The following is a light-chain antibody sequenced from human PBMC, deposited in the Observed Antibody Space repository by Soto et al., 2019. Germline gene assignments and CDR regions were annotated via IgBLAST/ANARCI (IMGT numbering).Light chain of an antibody. J-gene: IGKJ2*01. Sequence: EIEMTQSPATLSVSPGERATLSCRASQSVSSKLAWYQQKPGQAPRLLIYGASTRATDIPARFSGSGSGTEFTLTISSLQSEDFAVYYCQQYNNWPKTFGQGTKLELK. CDR3: QQYNNWPKT. CDR1: QSVSSK. V-gene: IGKV3-15*01. CDR2: GAS.